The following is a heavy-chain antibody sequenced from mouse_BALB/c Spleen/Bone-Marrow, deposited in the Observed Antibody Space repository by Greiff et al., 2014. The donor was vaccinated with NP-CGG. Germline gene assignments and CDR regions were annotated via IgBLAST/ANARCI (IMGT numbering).Heavy chain of an antibody. J-gene: IGHJ1*01. V-gene: IGHV1S41*01. D-gene: IGHD2-2*01. Sequence: DLVKPGASGKLSCKASGYTFTHYWIKWVKKRPGQGLEGIGRIPPGSGSTYYNEMFKGKTTLTVDTSSSTAYIQLSSLSSEDSDVYFCARERYGYDGWYFDVWGAGTTVTVSS. CDR3: ARERYGYDGWYFDV. CDR2: IPPGSGST. CDR1: GYTFTHYW.